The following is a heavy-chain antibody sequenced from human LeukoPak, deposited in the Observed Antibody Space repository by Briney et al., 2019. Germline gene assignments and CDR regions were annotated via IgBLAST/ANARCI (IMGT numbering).Heavy chain of an antibody. CDR2: TYYRSKWFN. Sequence: SQTLSLTCAISGDSVSNKNTARNWIRQSPSRGLEWLGRTYYRSKWFNEYVVSVKSRITINPDTSKNQFSLQLNSVTPEDTAVYYCARGFLKTGFDYWGQGTLVTVSS. V-gene: IGHV6-1*01. CDR3: ARGFLKTGFDY. D-gene: IGHD1-14*01. CDR1: GDSVSNKNTA. J-gene: IGHJ4*02.